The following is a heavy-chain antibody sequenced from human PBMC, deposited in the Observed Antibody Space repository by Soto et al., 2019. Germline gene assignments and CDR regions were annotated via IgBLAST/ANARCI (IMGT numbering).Heavy chain of an antibody. V-gene: IGHV1-18*01. CDR3: ARGRYADY. J-gene: IGHJ4*02. D-gene: IGHD1-1*01. CDR1: GYTSTSYG. Sequence: QVHLVQSGAEVKKPGASVKVSCKCSGYTSTSYGITWVRQAPGQGLEWMGWISAHNGNTNYAQKLQGRVTVTRDTSTSTAYMQLRSLRSHDTAVYYCARGRYADYWGQGSLVTVSS. CDR2: ISAHNGNT.